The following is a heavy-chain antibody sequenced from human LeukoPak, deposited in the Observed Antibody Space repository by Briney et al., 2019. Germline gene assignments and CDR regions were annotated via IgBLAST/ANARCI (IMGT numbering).Heavy chain of an antibody. CDR3: ARGDVLGRGTRCHRTLDY. CDR2: ISYDGSNK. J-gene: IGHJ4*02. V-gene: IGHV3-30-3*01. D-gene: IGHD2-2*01. Sequence: GRSLRLSCAASGFTFSNYAMHWVRQAPGKGLEWVAVISYDGSNKNYADSVKGRYTISRDNSKNTVYLQMNSLTAEDTAVYFCARGDVLGRGTRCHRTLDYWGQGTLVTVSS. CDR1: GFTFSNYA.